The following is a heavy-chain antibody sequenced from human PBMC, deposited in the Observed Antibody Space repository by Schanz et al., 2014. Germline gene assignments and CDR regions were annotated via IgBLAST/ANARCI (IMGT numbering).Heavy chain of an antibody. CDR1: GYTFTSYS. J-gene: IGHJ4*02. D-gene: IGHD3-22*01. CDR2: IIPIHGIA. Sequence: QVQLVQSWAEVKGPGASVKVSCKASGYTFTSYSIHWVRQAPGQGLEWMGRIIPIHGIANYAQNFQGRVTITADKATSTAYMELTSLRSEDTAVYYCAGAFDSSGYYFDYWGQGTLVTVAS. CDR3: AGAFDSSGYYFDY. V-gene: IGHV1-69*02.